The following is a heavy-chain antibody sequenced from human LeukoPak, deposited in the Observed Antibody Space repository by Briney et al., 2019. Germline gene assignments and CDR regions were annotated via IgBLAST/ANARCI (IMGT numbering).Heavy chain of an antibody. D-gene: IGHD2-8*02. CDR2: IYYSGTT. Sequence: PSETLSLTCTVPGGSIISSSYNWGWIRQPPGKGLEWIGTIYYSGTTYYNPSLQSRVTISVDTSKNEFSLKVNSVTAADTAVYYCARLPTGFPNWFDPWGQGTRVTVSS. CDR1: GGSIISSSYN. CDR3: ARLPTGFPNWFDP. V-gene: IGHV4-39*01. J-gene: IGHJ5*02.